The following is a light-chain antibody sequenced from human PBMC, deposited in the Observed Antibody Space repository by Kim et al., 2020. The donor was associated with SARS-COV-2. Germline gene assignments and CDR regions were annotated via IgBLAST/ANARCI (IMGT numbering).Light chain of an antibody. CDR2: DVS. J-gene: IGLJ2*01. CDR1: SSDVGAYNY. V-gene: IGLV2-14*03. CDR3: SSYTSSSSVV. Sequence: QSALTQPVSVSGSPGQSITISCTGASSDVGAYNYVSWYQQHPGKAPKLMIYDVSNRPSGVSNRFSGSKSGNTASLTISGLQAEDEADYYCSSYTSSSSVVFGGGTQLTVL.